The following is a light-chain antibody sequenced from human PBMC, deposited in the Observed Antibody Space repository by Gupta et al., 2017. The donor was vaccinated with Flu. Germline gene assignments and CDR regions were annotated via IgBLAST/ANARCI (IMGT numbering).Light chain of an antibody. CDR1: SSDVGSYNL. J-gene: IGLJ3*02. CDR2: EGS. V-gene: IGLV2-23*01. CDR3: CSYAGSSWV. Sequence: QSALTQPASVSGSPGQSITILRTGTSSDVGSYNLVSWYQQHPGKAPKLMIYEGSKRPSGVSNRFSGSKSGNTASLTISGLQAEDEADYYCCSYAGSSWVFGGGTKLTVL.